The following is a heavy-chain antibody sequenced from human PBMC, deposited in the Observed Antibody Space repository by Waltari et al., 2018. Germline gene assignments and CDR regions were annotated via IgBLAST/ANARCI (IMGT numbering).Heavy chain of an antibody. V-gene: IGHV4-39*07. CDR2: IYYSGST. J-gene: IGHJ4*02. CDR1: GGSISSSSYY. CDR3: ARNVSSISSSRDAFDY. D-gene: IGHD6-13*01. Sequence: QLQLQESGPGLVKPSETLSLTCTASGGSISSSSYYLGWIRQPPGKGLEWTGSIYYSGSTYYNPSLKSRVTISVDTSKNQFSLKLSSVTAADTAVYYCARNVSSISSSRDAFDYWGQGTLVSVSS.